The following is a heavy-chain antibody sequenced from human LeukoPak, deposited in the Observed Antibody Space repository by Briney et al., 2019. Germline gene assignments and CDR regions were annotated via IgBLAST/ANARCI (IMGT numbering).Heavy chain of an antibody. CDR3: ARVWGGDYFDY. J-gene: IGHJ4*02. Sequence: SETLSLTCTVSGVSISSYYWSWIRQPPGKGLEWIGYIYYSGSTNYNPSLKSRVTISVDTSKNQFSLKLSSVTAADTAVYYCARVWGGDYFDYWGQGTLVTVSS. CDR1: GVSISSYY. CDR2: IYYSGST. V-gene: IGHV4-59*01. D-gene: IGHD3-16*01.